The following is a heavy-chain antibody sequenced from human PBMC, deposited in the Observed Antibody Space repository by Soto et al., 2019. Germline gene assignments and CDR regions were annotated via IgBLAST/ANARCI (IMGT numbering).Heavy chain of an antibody. CDR3: ARIRVAAAGTGYDY. J-gene: IGHJ4*02. CDR1: GFSLSTSGMC. D-gene: IGHD6-13*01. CDR2: IDWDDDK. V-gene: IGHV2-70*11. Sequence: SGPTLVNPTQTLTLTCTFSGFSLSTSGMCVSWIRQPPGKALEWLARIDWDDDKYYSTSLKTRLTISKDTSKNQVVLTMTNMDPVDTATYYCARIRVAAAGTGYDYWGQGTLVTVSS.